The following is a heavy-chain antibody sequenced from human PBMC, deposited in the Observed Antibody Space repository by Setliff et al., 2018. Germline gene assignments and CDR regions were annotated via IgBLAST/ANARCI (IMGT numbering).Heavy chain of an antibody. D-gene: IGHD2-8*02. J-gene: IGHJ4*02. CDR3: ARDRLTSARYWTSDY. V-gene: IGHV3-48*03. CDR1: GFTFSNSE. Sequence: PGGSLRLSCAASGFTFSNSEMNWVRQAPGKGLEWIAFISHGGATKYYADSVKGRFTISRDNAKNSVFLDMNSLRVDDTATYYCARDRLTSARYWTSDYWGQGTLVTVSS. CDR2: ISHGGATK.